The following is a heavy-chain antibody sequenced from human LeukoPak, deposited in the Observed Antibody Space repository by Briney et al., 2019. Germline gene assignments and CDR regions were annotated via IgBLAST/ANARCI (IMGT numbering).Heavy chain of an antibody. V-gene: IGHV3-48*01. Sequence: GGSLRLSCAASGFNFNNYNMNWVRQAPGKGLEWVSYITLSSSTTYYADSVKGRFTISRDNAKKSLYLQMNSLRAEDTAVYYCAKGHFGVVIFFGIYWGQGTLVTVSS. J-gene: IGHJ4*02. D-gene: IGHD3-3*01. CDR2: ITLSSSTT. CDR1: GFNFNNYN. CDR3: AKGHFGVVIFFGIY.